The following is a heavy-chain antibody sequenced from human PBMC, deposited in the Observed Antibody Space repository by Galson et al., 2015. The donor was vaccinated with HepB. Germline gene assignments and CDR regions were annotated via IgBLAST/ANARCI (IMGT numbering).Heavy chain of an antibody. CDR3: ASRSSGWYLGPAFDI. CDR2: IDPSDSYT. Sequence: QSGAEVKKPGESLGISCKGSGYRFTNYWISWVRQMPGKGLEWMGKIDPSDSYTNYSPSFQGHVTISADKSISTAYLQWSSLKASDTAMYYCASRSSGWYLGPAFDIWGQGTVVTVSS. V-gene: IGHV5-10-1*01. J-gene: IGHJ3*02. CDR1: GYRFTNYW. D-gene: IGHD6-19*01.